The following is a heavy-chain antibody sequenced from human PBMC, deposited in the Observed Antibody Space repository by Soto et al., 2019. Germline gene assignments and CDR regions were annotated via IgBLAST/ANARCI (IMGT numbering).Heavy chain of an antibody. CDR3: ARPYYDFWSGYSGDYYYMDV. J-gene: IGHJ6*03. Sequence: QLQLQESGPGLVKPSETLSLTCTVSGGSISSSSYYWGWIRQPPGKGLEWIGSIYYSGSTYYNPSLKSRVTISVDTSKNQFSLKLSSVTAADTAVYYCARPYYDFWSGYSGDYYYMDVWGKGTTVTVSS. D-gene: IGHD3-3*01. CDR1: GGSISSSSYY. CDR2: IYYSGST. V-gene: IGHV4-39*01.